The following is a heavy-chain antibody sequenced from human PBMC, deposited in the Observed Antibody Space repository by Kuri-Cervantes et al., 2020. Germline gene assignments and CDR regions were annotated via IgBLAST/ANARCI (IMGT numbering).Heavy chain of an antibody. V-gene: IGHV3-30*14. J-gene: IGHJ4*02. CDR3: ARDIREWELHPGDY. CDR2: ISYDGSNR. Sequence: GGSLRLSCAASGFTFSSYAMHWVRQAPGKGLEWVAVISYDGSNRYYADSVKGRFTISRDNSKNTLYLQMNSLRAEDTAVYYCARDIREWELHPGDYWGQGTLVTVSS. D-gene: IGHD1-26*01. CDR1: GFTFSSYA.